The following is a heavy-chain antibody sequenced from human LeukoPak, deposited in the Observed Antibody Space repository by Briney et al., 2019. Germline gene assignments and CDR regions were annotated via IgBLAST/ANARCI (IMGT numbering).Heavy chain of an antibody. CDR3: TRVIGALPGYFDYFDF. CDR1: GFSFSHHY. J-gene: IGHJ4*02. CDR2: INEDGSNK. V-gene: IGHV3-7*01. D-gene: IGHD3-9*01. Sequence: GGSLRLSCTASGFSFSHHYMRWIRQAPGKGLEWVANINEDGSNKWHLGSVKGRFTVSRDNARNSLYLQMNSLRVEDTAVYYCTRVIGALPGYFDYFDFWGQGVLVTVSS.